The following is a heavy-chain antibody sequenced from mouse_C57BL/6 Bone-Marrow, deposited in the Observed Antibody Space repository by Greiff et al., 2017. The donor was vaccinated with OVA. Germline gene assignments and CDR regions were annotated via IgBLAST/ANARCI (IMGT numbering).Heavy chain of an antibody. Sequence: VQLQQSGAELVKPGASVKLSCTASGFNIKDYYMHWVKQRTEQGLEWIGRIDPEDGEPKYAPKFQGKATITADTSSNSAYLQRSSLTSEDTAVDYCARSYGSSYHYWGQGTTLTVSS. CDR2: IDPEDGEP. D-gene: IGHD1-1*01. CDR1: GFNIKDYY. J-gene: IGHJ2*01. V-gene: IGHV14-2*01. CDR3: ARSYGSSYHY.